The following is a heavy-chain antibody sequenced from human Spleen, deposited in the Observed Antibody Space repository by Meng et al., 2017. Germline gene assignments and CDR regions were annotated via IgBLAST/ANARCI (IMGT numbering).Heavy chain of an antibody. CDR2: INHSGST. D-gene: IGHD1-26*01. CDR3: ARAGGWRRDAFDI. Sequence: SETLSLTCAVYGGSFSGYYWSWIRQPPGKGLEWIGEINHSGSTNYNPSLKSRVTMSVDTSKNQFSLKLSSVTAADTAVYYCARAGGWRRDAFDIWGQGTMVTVSS. CDR1: GGSFSGYY. V-gene: IGHV4-34*01. J-gene: IGHJ3*02.